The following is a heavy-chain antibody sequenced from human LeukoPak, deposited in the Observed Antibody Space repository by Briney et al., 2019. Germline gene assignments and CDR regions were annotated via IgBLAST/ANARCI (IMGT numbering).Heavy chain of an antibody. CDR1: GYSFSTHW. CDR2: IYPDDSDT. J-gene: IGHJ5*02. D-gene: IGHD5-24*01. CDR3: ARSDVGDGYNYAYAS. Sequence: GESLKISCKGSGYSFSTHWIGWVRQMPGKGLEWMGIIYPDDSDTRYSPSFQGQVTISADKSISTAYLQWSSLKASDTAMYFCARSDVGDGYNYAYASWGQGTLVTVFS. V-gene: IGHV5-51*01.